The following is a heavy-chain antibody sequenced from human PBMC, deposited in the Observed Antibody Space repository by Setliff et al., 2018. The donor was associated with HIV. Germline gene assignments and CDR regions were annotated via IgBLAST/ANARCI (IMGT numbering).Heavy chain of an antibody. V-gene: IGHV1-69*13. CDR1: GGTFSSYP. Sequence: ASVKVSCKASGGTFSSYPISWVRQAPGQGLEWMGGIIPILGTTNYAQKFQGRVTITADESMTTAYMELSSLRSEDTAVYYCARGDTVVVSAAIRFELWGQGTLVTVSS. D-gene: IGHD2-2*02. CDR2: IIPILGTT. CDR3: ARGDTVVVSAAIRFEL. J-gene: IGHJ1*01.